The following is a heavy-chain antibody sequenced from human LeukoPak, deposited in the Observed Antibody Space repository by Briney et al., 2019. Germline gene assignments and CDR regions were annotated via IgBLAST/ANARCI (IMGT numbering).Heavy chain of an antibody. CDR1: GFTFSSEW. D-gene: IGHD3-10*01. V-gene: IGHV3-74*01. CDR2: IDGNGRTT. Sequence: GGCLRLSCAASGFTFSSEWMHWVRQAPGRGLVWISHIDGNGRTTNYGDSVRGRFTVSRDNAKNTLYLQMNSLRAEDTAVYYCARDVPRTSGPWGQGTLVTVSS. CDR3: ARDVPRTSGP. J-gene: IGHJ5*02.